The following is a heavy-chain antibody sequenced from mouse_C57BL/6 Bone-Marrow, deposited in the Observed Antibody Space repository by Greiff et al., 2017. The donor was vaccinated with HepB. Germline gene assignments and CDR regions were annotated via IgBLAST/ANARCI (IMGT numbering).Heavy chain of an antibody. J-gene: IGHJ3*01. CDR2: IRGKSSNYAT. CDR1: GFTFNTYA. D-gene: IGHD2-4*01. V-gene: IGHV10-3*01. CDR3: VREEKDDYNGRFAY. Sequence: EVKLVESGGGLVQPKGSLKLSCAASGFTFNTYAMPWVRQAPGKGLEWVARIRGKSSNYATYYADSVKDRFTISRDDSQSMLYLQMNNLKTEDTAMYYCVREEKDDYNGRFAYWGQGTVVTVTA.